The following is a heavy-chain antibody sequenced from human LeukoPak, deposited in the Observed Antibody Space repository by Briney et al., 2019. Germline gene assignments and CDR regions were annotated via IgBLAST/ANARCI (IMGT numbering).Heavy chain of an antibody. Sequence: GGSLRLSCAASGFTFSRYTMNWVRQAPGKGLEWVSSISSSSSYLYYAESLKGRITISRDNAKNSLYLQMNSLRAEDTAVYYCARRGYYDSSGYYYYWGQGTLVTVSS. CDR2: ISSSSSYL. CDR3: ARRGYYDSSGYYYY. V-gene: IGHV3-21*01. D-gene: IGHD3-22*01. CDR1: GFTFSRYT. J-gene: IGHJ4*02.